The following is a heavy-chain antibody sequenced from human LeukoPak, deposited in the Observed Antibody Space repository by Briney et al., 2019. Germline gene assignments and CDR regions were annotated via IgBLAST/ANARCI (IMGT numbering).Heavy chain of an antibody. Sequence: GGSLRLSCAASGFTFSDYYMSWIRQAPGEGLEWVSYISSSGSTIYYADSVKGRFTISRDNAKNSLYLQMNSLRAEDTAVYYCARDLGEYYYDSSGVGAFDIWGQGTMVTVSS. CDR1: GFTFSDYY. D-gene: IGHD3-22*01. V-gene: IGHV3-11*04. J-gene: IGHJ3*02. CDR2: ISSSGSTI. CDR3: ARDLGEYYYDSSGVGAFDI.